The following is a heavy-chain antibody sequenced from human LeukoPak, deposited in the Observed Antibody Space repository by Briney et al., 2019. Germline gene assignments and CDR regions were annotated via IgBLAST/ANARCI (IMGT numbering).Heavy chain of an antibody. D-gene: IGHD3-9*01. Sequence: PSETLSLTCAVYGGSFSGYYWSWIRQPPGKGLEWIGYIYYSGSTNYNPSLKSRVTISVDTSKNQFSLKLSSVTAADTAVYYCARLNDYDTSAGFDYWGQGTLVTVSS. CDR2: IYYSGST. CDR3: ARLNDYDTSAGFDY. CDR1: GGSFSGYY. V-gene: IGHV4-59*08. J-gene: IGHJ4*02.